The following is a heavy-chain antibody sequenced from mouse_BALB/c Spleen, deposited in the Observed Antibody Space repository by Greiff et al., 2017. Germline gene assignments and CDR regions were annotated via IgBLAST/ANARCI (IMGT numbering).Heavy chain of an antibody. V-gene: IGHV3-2*02. Sequence: EVQLQESGPGLVKPSQSLSLTCTVTGYSITSDYAWNWIRQFPGNKLEWMGYISYSGSTSYNPSLKSRISITRDTSKNQFFLQLNSVTTEDTATYYCARKDYDGRYYAMDYWGQGTSVTVSS. D-gene: IGHD2-4*01. CDR1: GYSITSDYA. CDR3: ARKDYDGRYYAMDY. CDR2: ISYSGST. J-gene: IGHJ4*01.